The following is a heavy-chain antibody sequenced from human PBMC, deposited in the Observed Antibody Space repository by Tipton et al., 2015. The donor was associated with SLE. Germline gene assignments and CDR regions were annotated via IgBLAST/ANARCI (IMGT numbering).Heavy chain of an antibody. Sequence: TLSLTCAVSGDSIRSFYWSWIRQPPGEGLEWIGYIYYREGTNYSPSLKSQVTISLDASKNQLSLKLSSVTAADTAVYYCARHHGSGWLYGLDVWGQETTVTVSS. CDR1: GDSIRSFY. V-gene: IGHV4-59*08. D-gene: IGHD6-19*01. CDR2: IYYREGT. J-gene: IGHJ6*02. CDR3: ARHHGSGWLYGLDV.